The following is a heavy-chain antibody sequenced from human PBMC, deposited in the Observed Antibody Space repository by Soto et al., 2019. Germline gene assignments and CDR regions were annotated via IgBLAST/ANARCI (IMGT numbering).Heavy chain of an antibody. Sequence: EVQLLESGGGLVQPGGSLRLSCAASGFTFSSYAMSWVRQAPGKGLEWVSAISGSGGSTYYADSVKGRFTISRDNSKNTLYLQMNSLRAEDTAVYYCAKDNGHGIVVVPAASRGAFDIWGQGTMVTVSS. D-gene: IGHD2-2*01. J-gene: IGHJ3*02. CDR3: AKDNGHGIVVVPAASRGAFDI. CDR1: GFTFSSYA. V-gene: IGHV3-23*01. CDR2: ISGSGGST.